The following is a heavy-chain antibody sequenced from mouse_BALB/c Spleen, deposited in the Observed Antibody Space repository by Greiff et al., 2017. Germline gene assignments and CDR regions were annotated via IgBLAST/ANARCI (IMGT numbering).Heavy chain of an antibody. V-gene: IGHV5-2*01. D-gene: IGHD2-1*01. J-gene: IGHJ1*01. CDR1: EYEFPSHD. CDR3: ARRGNYADWYFDV. CDR2: INSDGGST. Sequence: EVQGVESGGGLVQPGESLKLSCESNEYEFPSHDMSWVRKTPEKRLELVAAINSDGGSTYYPDTMERRFIISRDNTKKTLYLQMSSLRSEDTALYDCARRGNYADWYFDVWGAGTTVTVSS.